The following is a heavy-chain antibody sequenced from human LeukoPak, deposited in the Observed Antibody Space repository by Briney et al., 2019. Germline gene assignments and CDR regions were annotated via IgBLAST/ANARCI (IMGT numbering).Heavy chain of an antibody. D-gene: IGHD3-9*01. Sequence: ASVKVSCKASGYTFTGYYMHWVRQAPGQGLEWMGWINPNSGGTNYAQKFQGRVTMTRDTSISTAYMELSRLRSDDTAVYYCARDPDILTGYYGYWGQGTLVTVSS. V-gene: IGHV1-2*02. CDR1: GYTFTGYY. CDR2: INPNSGGT. J-gene: IGHJ4*02. CDR3: ARDPDILTGYYGY.